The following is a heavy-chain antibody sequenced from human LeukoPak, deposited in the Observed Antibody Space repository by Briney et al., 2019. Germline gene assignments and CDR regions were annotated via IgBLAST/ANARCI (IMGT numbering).Heavy chain of an antibody. V-gene: IGHV4-34*01. D-gene: IGHD3-10*01. J-gene: IGHJ6*02. CDR1: GGSFSGYY. CDR3: ARGKGRVRGVIPPPYYYGMDV. CDR2: INHSGST. Sequence: PSETLSLTCAVYGGSFSGYYWSWIRQPPGKGLEWIGEINHSGSTNYNPSLKSRVTISVDTSKNQFSLKLSSVTAADTAVYYCARGKGRVRGVIPPPYYYGMDVWGQGTTVTVSS.